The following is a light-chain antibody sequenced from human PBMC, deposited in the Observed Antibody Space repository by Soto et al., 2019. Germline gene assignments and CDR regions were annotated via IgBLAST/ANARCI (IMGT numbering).Light chain of an antibody. J-gene: IGLJ2*01. CDR1: SSNIGSNP. Sequence: QPVLTQPPSASETPGQRVTISCSESSSNIGSNPVNWYQQLPGTAPKLLIYTYNQRPSGVPDRFSGSKSGTSASLAISGLQSEDEADYYCAAWDDSLNGVVFGGGTKLTVL. V-gene: IGLV1-44*01. CDR2: TYN. CDR3: AAWDDSLNGVV.